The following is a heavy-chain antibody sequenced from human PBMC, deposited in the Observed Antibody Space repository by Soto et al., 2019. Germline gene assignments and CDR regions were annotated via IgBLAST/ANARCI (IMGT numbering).Heavy chain of an antibody. CDR1: GFTFTTYA. CDR3: AKAQSSSWYQFDM. D-gene: IGHD6-13*01. V-gene: IGHV3-23*01. CDR2: ISDSGGSA. Sequence: GGSLRLSCAASGFTFTTYAMSWVRQAPGKGLEWVSGISDSGGSAYYADSVKGRFTISRDNSKDTLFLQVNSLRAEDTAVYYCAKAQSSSWYQFDMWGHGTMVTVSS. J-gene: IGHJ3*02.